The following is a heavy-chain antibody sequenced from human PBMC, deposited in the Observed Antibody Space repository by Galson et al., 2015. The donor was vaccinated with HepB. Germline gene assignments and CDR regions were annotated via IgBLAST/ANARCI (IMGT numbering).Heavy chain of an antibody. CDR3: ARVIVGATFYYYGMDV. CDR1: GYTFSGYS. J-gene: IGHJ6*02. V-gene: IGHV1-2*02. D-gene: IGHD1-26*01. CDR2: INPNSGGT. Sequence: SVKVSCKASGYTFSGYSMHWVRQAPGQGLEWMGWINPNSGGTNYAQKLHGRVTMTRDTSISTAYMELSRLRSDDTALYYCARVIVGATFYYYGMDVWGQGTTVTVSS.